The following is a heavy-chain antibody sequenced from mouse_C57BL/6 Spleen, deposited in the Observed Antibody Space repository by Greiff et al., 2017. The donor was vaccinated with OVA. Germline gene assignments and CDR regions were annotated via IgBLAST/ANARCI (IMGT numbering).Heavy chain of an antibody. CDR3: ARGGLRHYFDY. V-gene: IGHV1-52*01. D-gene: IGHD2-4*01. J-gene: IGHJ2*01. CDR1: GYTFTSYW. Sequence: VHLVESGAELVRPGSSVKLSCKASGYTFTSYWMHWVKQRPIPGLEWIGNIDPSDSETHYTQKFKDKATLTVDKSSSTAYMQLSSLTSEDSAVYYCARGGLRHYFDYWGQGTTLTVSS. CDR2: IDPSDSET.